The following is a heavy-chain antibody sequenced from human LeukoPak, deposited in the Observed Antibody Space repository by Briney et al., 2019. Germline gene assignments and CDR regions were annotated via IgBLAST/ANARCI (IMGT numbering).Heavy chain of an antibody. CDR3: ARVSAGSADYDFWSGYAEEFDY. J-gene: IGHJ4*02. V-gene: IGHV4-39*07. CDR2: IYYSGST. D-gene: IGHD3-3*01. CDR1: GGSISSTTYY. Sequence: SETLSLTCMVSGGSISSTTYYWGWIRQPPGKGLEGIANIYYSGSTYYNPSLKSRVTISVDTSKNQFSLKLSSVTAADTAVYYCARVSAGSADYDFWSGYAEEFDYWGQGTLVTVSS.